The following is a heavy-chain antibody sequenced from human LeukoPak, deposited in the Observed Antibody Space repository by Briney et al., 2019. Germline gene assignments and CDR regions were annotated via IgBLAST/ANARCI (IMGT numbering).Heavy chain of an antibody. V-gene: IGHV4-39*01. CDR2: LYYGKSS. CDR3: ARQLPTAAADTRGYFDY. CDR1: GGSISFISSSTYY. J-gene: IGHJ4*02. D-gene: IGHD6-25*01. Sequence: PSETLSLTCTVSGGSISFISSSTYYWGWIRQAPGKGLEWIGSLYYGKSSHYNPSLKSRATLSVDTSNNQFSLKLTSVTAADAAVYFCARQLPTAAADTRGYFDYWGQGTVVTVSS.